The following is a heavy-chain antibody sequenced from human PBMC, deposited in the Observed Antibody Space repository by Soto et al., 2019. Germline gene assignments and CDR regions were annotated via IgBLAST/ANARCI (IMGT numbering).Heavy chain of an antibody. V-gene: IGHV3-73*01. CDR2: IRSKANSYAT. CDR3: TRQPRYSSSWYPIDY. Sequence: GGSLRLSCAASGFTFSGSAMHWVRQASGKGLEWVGRIRSKANSYATAYAASVKGRFTISRDDSKNTAYLQMNSLKTEDTAVYYCTRQPRYSSSWYPIDYWGQGTLVTVSS. CDR1: GFTFSGSA. D-gene: IGHD6-13*01. J-gene: IGHJ4*02.